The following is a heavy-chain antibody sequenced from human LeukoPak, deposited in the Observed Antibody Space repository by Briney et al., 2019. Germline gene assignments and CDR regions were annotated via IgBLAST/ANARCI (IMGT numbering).Heavy chain of an antibody. J-gene: IGHJ3*02. Sequence: SETLSLTCTVSGGSISSYYWSWIRQPPGKGLEWIGYIYYSGSTNYNPSLKSRVTISVDTSKNQFSLRLSSVTAADTAVYYCARVGDPPDGFAFDIWGQGTMVTVSS. CDR3: ARVGDPPDGFAFDI. V-gene: IGHV4-59*01. CDR2: IYYSGST. CDR1: GGSISSYY. D-gene: IGHD2-21*02.